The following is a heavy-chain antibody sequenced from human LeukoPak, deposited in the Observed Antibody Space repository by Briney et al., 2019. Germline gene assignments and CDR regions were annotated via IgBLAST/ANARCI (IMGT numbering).Heavy chain of an antibody. CDR2: IYRSGSA. Sequence: SETLSLTCNVSGDSVTSESFYWAWIRQPPGKGPEWIGTIYRSGSAYYNPSLKSRVTISVDTSKNQFSLKLSSVTAADTAVYYCARTKSSSSWYNWFDPWGQGTLVTVSS. D-gene: IGHD6-13*01. J-gene: IGHJ5*02. CDR3: ARTKSSSSWYNWFDP. V-gene: IGHV4-39*07. CDR1: GDSVTSESFY.